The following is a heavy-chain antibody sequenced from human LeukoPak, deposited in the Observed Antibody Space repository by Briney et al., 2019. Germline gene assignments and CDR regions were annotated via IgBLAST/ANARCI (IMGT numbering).Heavy chain of an antibody. CDR2: IRSKAYGCTT. J-gene: IGHJ3*02. D-gene: IGHD5-18*01. CDR1: GFTFGDYA. V-gene: IGHV3-49*03. Sequence: PGGSLRLSCTASGFTFGDYAMTWFRQAPGKGLEWVGFIRSKAYGCTTEYAASVKGRFTISRDDSKSIAYLQMNSLRTEDTAVYYCTRTNPSGYSYGADAFDIWGQGTMVTVSS. CDR3: TRTNPSGYSYGADAFDI.